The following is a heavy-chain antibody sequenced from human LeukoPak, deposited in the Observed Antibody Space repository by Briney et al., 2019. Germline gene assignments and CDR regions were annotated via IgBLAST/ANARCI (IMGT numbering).Heavy chain of an antibody. CDR3: ARGYSSGWHYFDY. CDR1: GFTVSNNY. CDR2: LFGGGST. D-gene: IGHD6-19*01. Sequence: GGSLRLSCAASGFTVSNNYMTWVRQAPGKGLEWVSVLFGGGSTFYADSVKGRFTISRDNSKNTLYLQMNSLRAEDTAVYYCARGYSSGWHYFDYWGQGTLVTVSS. V-gene: IGHV3-66*01. J-gene: IGHJ4*02.